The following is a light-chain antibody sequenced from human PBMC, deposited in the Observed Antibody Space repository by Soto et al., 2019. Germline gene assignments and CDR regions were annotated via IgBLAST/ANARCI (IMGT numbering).Light chain of an antibody. Sequence: AIQMTQSPSSLSASVGDRVTITCRASQGIRNDLGWYQQKPGKAPKLLIYAASTLHSGVPSRFSGSGSGTEFTLNIRSLQPEDFATYYCLQDDTYPLTFGGGTKVEIK. CDR3: LQDDTYPLT. V-gene: IGKV1-6*01. CDR1: QGIRND. J-gene: IGKJ4*01. CDR2: AAS.